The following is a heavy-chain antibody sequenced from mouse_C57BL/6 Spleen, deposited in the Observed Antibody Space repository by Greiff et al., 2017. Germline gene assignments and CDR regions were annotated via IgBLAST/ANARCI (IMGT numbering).Heavy chain of an antibody. CDR3: TDIWLRRHYAMDY. CDR1: GFTFSNYW. CDR2: ISLKSDNYAT. Sequence: VQLQESGGGLVQPGGSMKLSCVVSGFTFSNYWMNWVRQSPEKGLEWDAQISLKSDNYATHYAESVKGRFTISRDDSKSSIYLQITNLNAENTEIYYCTDIWLRRHYAMDYWGQGTSLTVSS. V-gene: IGHV6-3*01. D-gene: IGHD2-2*01. J-gene: IGHJ4*01.